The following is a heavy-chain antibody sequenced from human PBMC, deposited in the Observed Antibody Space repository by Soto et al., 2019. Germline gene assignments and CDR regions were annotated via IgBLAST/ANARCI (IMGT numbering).Heavy chain of an antibody. CDR1: GGSINSADYY. Sequence: QVQLQESGPGLVKPSQTLSLTCTVSGGSINSADYYWSWIRQPPGEGLEWIGHIYDSGKTYTNPSHQIQVTMSVDTSKTQFSLRLTSVTAADTAVYSCARGPTSDKVDYWGQGTLVTVSS. CDR2: IYDSGKT. D-gene: IGHD3-10*01. CDR3: ARGPTSDKVDY. J-gene: IGHJ4*02. V-gene: IGHV4-30-4*01.